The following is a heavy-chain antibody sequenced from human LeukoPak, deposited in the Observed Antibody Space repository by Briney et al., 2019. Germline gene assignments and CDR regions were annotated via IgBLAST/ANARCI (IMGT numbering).Heavy chain of an antibody. D-gene: IGHD3-3*01. CDR2: IYSGGST. J-gene: IGHJ6*03. V-gene: IGHV3-53*01. Sequence: GSLRLSCAASGFTVSSNYMSWVRQAPGKGLEWVSVIYSGGSTYYADSVKGRFTISRDNSKNTLYLQMNSLRAEDTAVYYCAKARASASGYPLDYYYYMDVWGKGTTVTVSS. CDR3: AKARASASGYPLDYYYYMDV. CDR1: GFTVSSNY.